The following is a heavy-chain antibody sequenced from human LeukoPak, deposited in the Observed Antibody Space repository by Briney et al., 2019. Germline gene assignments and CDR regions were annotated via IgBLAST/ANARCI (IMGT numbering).Heavy chain of an antibody. CDR2: ISSGGSSI. CDR1: GFTFNTYE. J-gene: IGHJ6*02. Sequence: GESLRLSCAASGFTFNTYEMNWVRQAPGKGLEGVSYISSGGSSIYYADSVKGRFTISRDNAKNSLYLQMNSLRAEDTAVYYCARRQFYYYGMDVWGQGTTVTVSS. CDR3: ARRQFYYYGMDV. V-gene: IGHV3-48*03. D-gene: IGHD5-24*01.